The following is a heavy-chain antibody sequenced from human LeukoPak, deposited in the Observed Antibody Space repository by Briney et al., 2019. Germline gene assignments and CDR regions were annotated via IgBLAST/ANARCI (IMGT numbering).Heavy chain of an antibody. CDR2: IYPGDSDT. CDR3: ARLGTAIVARYFDF. J-gene: IGHJ4*02. D-gene: IGHD5-18*01. Sequence: GESLKVSCKASGYTSTNYWIGWVRQMPGKGLEWMGTIYPGDSDTRYSPSFQGQVSISADKSTNTACLQWSSLKASDTAIYYCARLGTAIVARYFDFWGQGTLVTVSS. V-gene: IGHV5-51*03. CDR1: GYTSTNYW.